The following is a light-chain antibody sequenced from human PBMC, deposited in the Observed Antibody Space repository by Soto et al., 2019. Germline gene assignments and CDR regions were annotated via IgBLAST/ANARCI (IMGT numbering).Light chain of an antibody. V-gene: IGLV2-14*03. CDR2: NVS. J-gene: IGLJ2*01. CDR3: SSYTTSSTVV. Sequence: QSALTQPASVSGSPGQSITISCTGTSSDVGAYNFVFWYQHHPGRAPKLMIYNVSDRPSGVSNRFSGSKSGNTASLTISGLQAEDESDYYCSSYTTSSTVVFGGGTKLTVL. CDR1: SSDVGAYNF.